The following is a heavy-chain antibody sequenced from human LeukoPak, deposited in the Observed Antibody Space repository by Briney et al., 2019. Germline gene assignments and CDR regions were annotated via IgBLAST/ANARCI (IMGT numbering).Heavy chain of an antibody. CDR2: INPNSGGT. D-gene: IGHD3-3*01. J-gene: IGHJ5*02. Sequence: VASVKVSCKASGYTFTGYYMHWVRQAPGQGLEWVGWINPNSGGTKYAQKFQGRVTMTRDTSTTTAYMELSRLRSDDTAVYYCARTNSYYDFWSDHYNWFDPWGQGTLVTVSS. V-gene: IGHV1-2*02. CDR3: ARTNSYYDFWSDHYNWFDP. CDR1: GYTFTGYY.